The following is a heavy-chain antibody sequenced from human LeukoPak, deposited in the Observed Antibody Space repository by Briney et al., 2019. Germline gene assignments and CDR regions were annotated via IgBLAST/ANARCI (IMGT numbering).Heavy chain of an antibody. CDR3: ARTPYYYYYGMDV. CDR2: IYYSGST. J-gene: IGHJ6*02. D-gene: IGHD2-15*01. Sequence: PSQTLSLTCTVSGGSISSGGYYWSWIRQHPGKGLEWIGYIYYSGSTYYNPSLKSRVTISVDTSKNHFSLKLSSVTAADTAVYYCARTPYYYYYGMDVWGQGTTVTVSS. CDR1: GGSISSGGYY. V-gene: IGHV4-31*03.